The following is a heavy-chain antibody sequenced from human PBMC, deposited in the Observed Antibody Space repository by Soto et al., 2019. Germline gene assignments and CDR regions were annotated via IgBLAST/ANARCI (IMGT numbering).Heavy chain of an antibody. V-gene: IGHV3-53*01. Sequence: GGSLRLSCAASGFTVSSNYMSWVRQAPGKGLEWVSVIYSGGSTYYADSVKGRFTISRDNSKNTLYLQMNSLRAEDTAVYYCARGNYDFWSGENWFDPWGQGTLVTVSS. CDR3: ARGNYDFWSGENWFDP. CDR1: GFTVSSNY. CDR2: IYSGGST. J-gene: IGHJ5*02. D-gene: IGHD3-3*01.